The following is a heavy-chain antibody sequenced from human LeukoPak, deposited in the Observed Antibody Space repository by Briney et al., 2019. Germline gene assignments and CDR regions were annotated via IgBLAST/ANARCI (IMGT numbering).Heavy chain of an antibody. CDR3: TTELHSGYDPVGHTFFDY. Sequence: PGGSLRLSCATSGFTFGFFEMNWVRQAPGKGLEWVSSISSSSYIYYADSVEGRFTISRDNAKNSLYLQMNSLRAEDTAVYYCTTELHSGYDPVGHTFFDYWGQGTLVTVSS. CDR1: GFTFGFFE. J-gene: IGHJ4*02. CDR2: ISSSSYI. V-gene: IGHV3-69-1*01. D-gene: IGHD5-12*01.